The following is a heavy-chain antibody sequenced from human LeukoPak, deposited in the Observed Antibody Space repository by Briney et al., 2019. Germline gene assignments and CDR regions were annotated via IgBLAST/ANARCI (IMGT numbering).Heavy chain of an antibody. CDR1: GFAVSGSY. CDR2: IYSGADT. CDR3: ARAQDCSGGSCYSGTLGS. V-gene: IGHV3-53*04. D-gene: IGHD2-15*01. Sequence: GGSLRLSCAASGFAVSGSYMSWVRQAPGKGLEWVSVIYSGADTYYADSVKGRFTISRHSSQNTVYLQMNSLRAEDTAVYYCARAQDCSGGSCYSGTLGSWGQGTLVTVSS. J-gene: IGHJ5*02.